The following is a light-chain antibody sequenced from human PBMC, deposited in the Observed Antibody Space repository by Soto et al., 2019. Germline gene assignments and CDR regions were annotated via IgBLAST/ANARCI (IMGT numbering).Light chain of an antibody. CDR3: QQRTDRPPWT. CDR1: QSIGLA. Sequence: EIFVTQSPATLSLSPWEIASLSWRASQSIGLAIAWYQHKPGQAPRLLIFDASQRATGIPARFRGSGSGTDFTLSISSLEPEDFAVYYCQQRTDRPPWTFGQGTKVDI. CDR2: DAS. J-gene: IGKJ1*01. V-gene: IGKV3-11*01.